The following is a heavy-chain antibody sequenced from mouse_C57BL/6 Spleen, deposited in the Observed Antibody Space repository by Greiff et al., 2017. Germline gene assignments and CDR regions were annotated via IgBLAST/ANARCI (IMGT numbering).Heavy chain of an antibody. CDR2: IRSGSSTI. J-gene: IGHJ4*01. CDR3: ARCYYSYDVDD. V-gene: IGHV5-17*01. Sequence: EVKLVESGGGLVKPGGSLKLSCAASGFTFSDYGLHWVRPAPEEGLEWFAYIRSGSSTIYYADTVKGRFPISSDNGKNTLFLQMTSLRSEDKAMDYGARCYYSYDVDDWGKGPSATVS. D-gene: IGHD1-1*01. CDR1: GFTFSDYG.